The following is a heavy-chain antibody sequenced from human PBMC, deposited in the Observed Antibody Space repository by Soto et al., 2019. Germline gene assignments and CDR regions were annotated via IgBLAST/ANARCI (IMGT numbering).Heavy chain of an antibody. CDR1: GDTFTFYS. CDR2: INPILSMS. CDR3: ASSYGSGYRAFDY. Sequence: QVQLVQSGAEVKRPGSSVKVSCKASGDTFTFYSINWVRQAPGLGLEWMGRINPILSMSNYAQRFQGRVTMTADKSTSTAYMELSSLRSEETAIYYCASSYGSGYRAFDYWGQGALVTVSS. V-gene: IGHV1-69*02. J-gene: IGHJ4*02. D-gene: IGHD3-10*01.